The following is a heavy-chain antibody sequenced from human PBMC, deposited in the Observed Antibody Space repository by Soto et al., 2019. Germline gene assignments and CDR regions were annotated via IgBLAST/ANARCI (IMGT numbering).Heavy chain of an antibody. D-gene: IGHD3-10*01. Sequence: GGSLRLSCAASGFTFSSYSMNWVRQAPGKGLEWASYISSSSSTIYYADSVKGRFTISRDNAKNSLYLQMNSLRAEDTAVYYCARDKVWFGERGYMDVWGKGTTVTVSS. CDR1: GFTFSSYS. J-gene: IGHJ6*03. CDR3: ARDKVWFGERGYMDV. V-gene: IGHV3-48*01. CDR2: ISSSSSTI.